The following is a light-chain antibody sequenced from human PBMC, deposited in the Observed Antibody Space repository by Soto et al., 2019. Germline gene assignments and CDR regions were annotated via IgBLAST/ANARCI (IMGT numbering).Light chain of an antibody. V-gene: IGKV3-15*01. CDR1: QSVSSN. J-gene: IGKJ1*01. Sequence: EIVMTQSPATLSMSPGERATLSCRASQSVSSNLAWYQQKPGQAPRLLMYGASTRATGIPDRFSGSGSGTEFTRTISSLQSEDFAVYYCQQHNNWPPWTFGQGTKVEIK. CDR3: QQHNNWPPWT. CDR2: GAS.